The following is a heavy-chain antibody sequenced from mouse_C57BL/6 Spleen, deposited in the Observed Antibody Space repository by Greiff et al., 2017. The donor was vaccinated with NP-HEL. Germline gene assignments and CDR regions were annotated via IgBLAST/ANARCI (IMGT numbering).Heavy chain of an antibody. CDR1: GYTFTSYW. V-gene: IGHV1-50*01. CDR2: IDPSDSYT. J-gene: IGHJ3*01. Sequence: VQLQQSGAELVKPGASVKLSCKASGYTFTSYWMQWVKQRPGQGLEWIGEIDPSDSYTNYNQKFKGKATLTVDTSSSTAYMQLSSLTSEDSAVYYCLRAWFAYWGQGTLVTVSA. CDR3: LRAWFAY.